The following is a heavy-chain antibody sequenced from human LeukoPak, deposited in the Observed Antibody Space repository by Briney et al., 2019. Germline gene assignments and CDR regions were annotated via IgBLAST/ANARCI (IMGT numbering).Heavy chain of an antibody. V-gene: IGHV3-23*01. D-gene: IGHD1/OR15-1a*01. Sequence: SGSGGSTYYADPVKGRFTISRDNSKNTLYLQMNSLRAEDTAVYYCAKARASPKVEQRWYFDYWGQGTLVTVSS. CDR2: SGSGGST. CDR3: AKARASPKVEQRWYFDY. J-gene: IGHJ4*02.